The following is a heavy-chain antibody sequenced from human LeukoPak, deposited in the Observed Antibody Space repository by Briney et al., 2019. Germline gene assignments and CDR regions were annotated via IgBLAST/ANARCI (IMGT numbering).Heavy chain of an antibody. CDR2: IKSKTDGGTT. J-gene: IGHJ4*02. CDR1: GFTFSDYY. Sequence: PGGSLRLSCAASGFTFSDYYMSWVRQAPGKGLEWVGRIKSKTDGGTTDYAAPVKGRFTISRDDSKNTLYLQMNSLKTEDTAVYYCTTDWYCSSTSCYSLDYWGQGTLVTVSS. CDR3: TTDWYCSSTSCYSLDY. V-gene: IGHV3-15*01. D-gene: IGHD2-2*02.